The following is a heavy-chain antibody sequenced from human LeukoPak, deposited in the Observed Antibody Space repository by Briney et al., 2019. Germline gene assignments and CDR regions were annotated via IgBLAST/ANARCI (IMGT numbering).Heavy chain of an antibody. CDR1: GYTFTGYY. CDR2: INPNSGGT. V-gene: IGHV1-2*02. CDR3: ARVLPNYGDYDP. D-gene: IGHD4-17*01. J-gene: IGHJ5*02. Sequence: GESLKISCKGSGYTFTGYYMHWVRQAPGQGLEWMGWINPNSGGTNYAQKFQGRVTMTRDTSISTAYMELSRLRSDDTAVYYCARVLPNYGDYDPWGQGTLVTVSS.